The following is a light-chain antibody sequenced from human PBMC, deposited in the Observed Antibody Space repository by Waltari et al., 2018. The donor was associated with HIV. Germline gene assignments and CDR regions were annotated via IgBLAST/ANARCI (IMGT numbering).Light chain of an antibody. CDR3: VQVLQTWT. V-gene: IGKV2-28*01. CDR2: LGS. J-gene: IGKJ1*01. CDR1: QSLLHGSGYNY. Sequence: DIVMTQSPLSLPVTPGEPAAISCRSSQSLLHGSGYNYLDWYVQKPGQSPQLLIYLGSHRASGVPDRFSGSGSGTDFTLRISRVEAEDVGVYYCVQVLQTWTFGQGTKVEMK.